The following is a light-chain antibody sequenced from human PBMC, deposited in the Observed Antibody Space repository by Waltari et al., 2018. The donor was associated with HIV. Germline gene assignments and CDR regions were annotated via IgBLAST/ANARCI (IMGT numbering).Light chain of an antibody. CDR3: QKYNSALT. Sequence: QLTQSPSSLSAFVGDRVNITCPASQGVYNYLAWYQQKPGKPLNLLIYAASISQSGVPSRFIGSGSGTDFTRTITSLQPEDVATYYCQKYNSALTFGGGTKVEV. CDR2: AAS. CDR1: QGVYNY. V-gene: IGKV1-27*01. J-gene: IGKJ4*02.